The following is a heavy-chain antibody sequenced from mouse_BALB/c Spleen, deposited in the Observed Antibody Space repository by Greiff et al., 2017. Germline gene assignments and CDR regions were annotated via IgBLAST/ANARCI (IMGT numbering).Heavy chain of an antibody. Sequence: VQLQESGPGLVAPSQSLSITCTVSGFSLTSYGVHWVRQPPGKGLEWLGVIWAGGSTNYNSALMSRLSISKDNSKSQVFLKMNSLQTDDTAMYYCARDGDYYGSSYSYWGQGTLVTVSA. CDR1: GFSLTSYG. CDR3: ARDGDYYGSSYSY. D-gene: IGHD1-1*01. J-gene: IGHJ3*01. CDR2: IWAGGST. V-gene: IGHV2-9*02.